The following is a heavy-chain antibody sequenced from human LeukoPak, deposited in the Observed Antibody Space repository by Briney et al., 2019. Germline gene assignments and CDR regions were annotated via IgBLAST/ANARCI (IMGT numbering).Heavy chain of an antibody. V-gene: IGHV3-48*02. Sequence: PGGSLRLSCAASGFTISDYIMNWVRQAPGKGLEWISYIRKITTTTYYADSVRGRFASSRDNAKNAVYLQMNSLRDDDTAVYYCTRDPEALDYWGQGTLVTVSS. CDR3: TRDPEALDY. CDR1: GFTISDYI. CDR2: IRKITTTT. J-gene: IGHJ4*02.